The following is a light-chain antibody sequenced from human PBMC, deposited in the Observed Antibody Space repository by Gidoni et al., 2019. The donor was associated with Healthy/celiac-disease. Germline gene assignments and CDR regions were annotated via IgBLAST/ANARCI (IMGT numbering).Light chain of an antibody. CDR3: QQYNNWPLLT. V-gene: IGKV3-15*01. J-gene: IGKJ4*01. CDR1: QSVSSN. Sequence: EIVMTQSPATLSVSPGERATRSCRASQSVSSNLAWYQQKPGQAPRLLIYGASTRATGSPAMFSGSGSGTEFTLTISSLQSEDFAVYYCQQYNNWPLLTFGGGTKVEIK. CDR2: GAS.